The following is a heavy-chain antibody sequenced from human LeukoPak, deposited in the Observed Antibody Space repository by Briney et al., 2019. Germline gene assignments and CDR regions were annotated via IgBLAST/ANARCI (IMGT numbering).Heavy chain of an antibody. Sequence: GGSLRLSCAASGFTFSSYGMHWVRQAPGKGLEWVAVIWYDGSNKYYADSVKGRFTISRDNSKNTLYLQMNSLRAEDTAVYYCARASGYSSGWYEGWFDPWSQGTLVTVSS. D-gene: IGHD6-19*01. CDR3: ARASGYSSGWYEGWFDP. CDR1: GFTFSSYG. V-gene: IGHV3-33*01. CDR2: IWYDGSNK. J-gene: IGHJ5*02.